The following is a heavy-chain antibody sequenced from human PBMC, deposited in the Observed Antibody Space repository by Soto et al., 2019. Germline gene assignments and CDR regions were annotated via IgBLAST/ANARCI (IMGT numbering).Heavy chain of an antibody. D-gene: IGHD3-3*01. CDR2: ISAYNGNT. V-gene: IGHV1-18*01. Sequence: ASVKVSCTASGYTFTSYVISWVRQAPGQGLEWMGWISAYNGNTNYAQKLQGRVTMTTDTSTSTAYMELRSLRSDDTAVYYCARDFWSGYDYYYYGMDVWGQGTTVTVSS. J-gene: IGHJ6*02. CDR3: ARDFWSGYDYYYYGMDV. CDR1: GYTFTSYV.